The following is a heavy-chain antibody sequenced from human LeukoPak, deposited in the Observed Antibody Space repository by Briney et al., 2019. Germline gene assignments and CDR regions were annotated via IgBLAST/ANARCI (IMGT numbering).Heavy chain of an antibody. V-gene: IGHV3-23*01. CDR1: GFTFSSYA. J-gene: IGHJ4*02. CDR3: AKTPSPIVVVPAAQGFDY. CDR2: ISGSGGST. D-gene: IGHD2-2*01. Sequence: GGSLRLSCAASGFTFSSYAMSWVRQAPGKGLEWVSAISGSGGSTYYADSVKGRFTISRDNSKNTLYLQMNSLGAEDTAVYYCAKTPSPIVVVPAAQGFDYWGQGTLVTVSS.